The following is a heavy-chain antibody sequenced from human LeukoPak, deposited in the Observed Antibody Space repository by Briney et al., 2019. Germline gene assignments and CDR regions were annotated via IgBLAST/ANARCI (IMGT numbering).Heavy chain of an antibody. CDR3: ARTPSKAQSFDI. Sequence: SETLSLTCTVSGGSISSSSYYWGWIRQPPGKGLEWIGSIYYSGSTYYDPSLKSRVTISVDTSKNQFSLKLSSVTAADTAVYYCARTPSKAQSFDIWGQGTMVTVSS. CDR2: IYYSGST. CDR1: GGSISSSSYY. V-gene: IGHV4-39*01. J-gene: IGHJ3*02. D-gene: IGHD4-11*01.